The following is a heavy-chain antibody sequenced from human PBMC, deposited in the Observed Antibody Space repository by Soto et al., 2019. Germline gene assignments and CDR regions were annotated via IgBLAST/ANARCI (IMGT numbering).Heavy chain of an antibody. J-gene: IGHJ4*02. CDR3: ARDERSDWNYVVY. D-gene: IGHD3-9*01. V-gene: IGHV3-48*02. CDR2: ISASGDTI. Sequence: EVKLVESGGGLIQPGGSLRLSCAASGFTLSSYSMTWVRQAPGKGLEWVSQISASGDTIHYADSERGRFTVSRRNAESSLYLQMNSLRDEDTAVYFCARDERSDWNYVVYWGQGTLVTVSS. CDR1: GFTLSSYS.